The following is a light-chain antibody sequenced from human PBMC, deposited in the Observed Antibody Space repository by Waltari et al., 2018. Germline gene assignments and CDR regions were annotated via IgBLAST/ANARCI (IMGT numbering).Light chain of an antibody. CDR2: GAS. CDR1: QSISSN. V-gene: IGKV3D-15*03. J-gene: IGKJ1*01. CDR3: QQYNNWPPGT. Sequence: EIVMTQSPATLSVSPGERATLSCRASQSISSNLAWYQQKPGQAPRLLIYGASIRATGIPARFSGSGSGTEFTLTISILQSEDFAVYFCQQYNNWPPGTFGQGTKVVIK.